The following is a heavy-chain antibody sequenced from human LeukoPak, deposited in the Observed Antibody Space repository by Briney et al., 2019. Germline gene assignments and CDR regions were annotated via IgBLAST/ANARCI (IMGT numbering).Heavy chain of an antibody. CDR1: GGTFSSYA. J-gene: IGHJ4*02. CDR3: ARPERESGPFDY. D-gene: IGHD2/OR15-2a*01. CDR2: IIPIFGTA. Sequence: GASVKVSCKASGGTFSSYAISWVRQAPGQGLEWMGGIIPIFGTANYAQKFQGRVTITADESTSTAYMELSSLRSEDTAVYYCARPERESGPFDYWGQGTLVTVSS. V-gene: IGHV1-69*13.